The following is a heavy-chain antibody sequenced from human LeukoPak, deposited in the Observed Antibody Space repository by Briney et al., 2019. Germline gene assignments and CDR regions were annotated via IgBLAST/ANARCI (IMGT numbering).Heavy chain of an antibody. V-gene: IGHV1-69*13. CDR1: GGTFSSYA. CDR2: IIPIFGTA. Sequence: SVTVSCTASGGTFSSYAISWVRQAPGQGLEWMGGIIPIFGTANYAQKFQGRVTITADESTSTAYMELSSLRSEDTAVYYCASTPARYYYYSGMDVWGQGTTVTVSS. J-gene: IGHJ6*02. CDR3: ASTPARYYYYSGMDV.